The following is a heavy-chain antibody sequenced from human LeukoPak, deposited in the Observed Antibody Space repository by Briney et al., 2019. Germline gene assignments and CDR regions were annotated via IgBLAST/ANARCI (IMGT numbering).Heavy chain of an antibody. Sequence: GRSLRLSCAASGFTFSSYATSWVRQAPGKGLEWVSAISGSGGSTYYADSVKGRFTISRDNSKNTLYLQMNSLRAEDTAVYYCAKDRGSSWEYNWFDPWGQGTLVTVSS. CDR2: ISGSGGST. V-gene: IGHV3-23*01. CDR3: AKDRGSSWEYNWFDP. D-gene: IGHD6-13*01. CDR1: GFTFSSYA. J-gene: IGHJ5*02.